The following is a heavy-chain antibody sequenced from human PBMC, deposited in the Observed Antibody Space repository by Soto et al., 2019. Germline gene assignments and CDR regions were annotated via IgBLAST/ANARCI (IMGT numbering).Heavy chain of an antibody. J-gene: IGHJ5*02. CDR1: GFSLSNAGLG. CDR3: ASTYSTSSYWFDP. CDR2: IFSNDEK. Sequence: QVTVKESGPVLVKPPETLTLTCTVSGFSLSNAGLGVSWIRQPPEKALEWLAHIFSNDEKSYSTSLKSRLTISNDTSKSHVVLTMTNMDPVDTATYYCASTYSTSSYWFDPWGQGTLVTVSS. D-gene: IGHD6-13*01. V-gene: IGHV2-26*04.